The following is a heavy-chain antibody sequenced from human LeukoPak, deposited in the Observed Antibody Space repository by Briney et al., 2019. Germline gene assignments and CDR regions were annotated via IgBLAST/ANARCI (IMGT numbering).Heavy chain of an antibody. CDR1: GGSISSYY. CDR3: ARDGDSRDAFDI. J-gene: IGHJ3*02. CDR2: IYYSGST. Sequence: KPSETLSLTCTVSGGSISSYYWSRIRQPPGKGLEWIGYIYYSGSTNYNPSLKSRVTISVDTSKNQFSLKLSSVTAADTAVYYCARDGDSRDAFDIWGQGTMVTVSS. V-gene: IGHV4-59*01. D-gene: IGHD3-22*01.